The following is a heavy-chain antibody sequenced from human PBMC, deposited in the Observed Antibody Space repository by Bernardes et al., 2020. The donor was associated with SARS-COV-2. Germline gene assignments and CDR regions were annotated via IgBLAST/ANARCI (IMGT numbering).Heavy chain of an antibody. Sequence: SGPTLVKPTQTLTLTCTFSGFSLTTNDVGVGWIRQTPEKALEWLALIYWDDDKRYSPSLTYRVSIFKDTSKNQVVLRLTNVSPVDTGTYYCVHTLYSSGNNFRFWGQGTPVTVSS. J-gene: IGHJ4*02. CDR3: VHTLYSSGNNFRF. D-gene: IGHD5-18*01. CDR2: IYWDDDK. CDR1: GFSLTTNDVG. V-gene: IGHV2-5*02.